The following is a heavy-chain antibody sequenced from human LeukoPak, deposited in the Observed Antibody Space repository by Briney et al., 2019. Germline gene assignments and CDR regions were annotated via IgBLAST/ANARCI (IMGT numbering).Heavy chain of an antibody. CDR2: ISGRGGST. CDR3: TTVAVYGDLDY. CDR1: GFTFSSYA. Sequence: GGSLRLSCAPSGFTFSSYAMSCVRHAPGKGLEWVSAISGRGGSTFYAYSVKGRLTIYRDNSKNTLYLQMNSLKTEETAVYYCTTVAVYGDLDYWGQGNLVTVSS. J-gene: IGHJ4*02. V-gene: IGHV3-23*01. D-gene: IGHD4-17*01.